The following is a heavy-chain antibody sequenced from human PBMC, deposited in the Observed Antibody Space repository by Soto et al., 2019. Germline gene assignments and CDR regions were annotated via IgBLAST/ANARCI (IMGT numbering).Heavy chain of an antibody. Sequence: QVQLVESGGGVVQPGRSLRLSCAASGFTFSSYAMHWVRQAPGKGLEWVAVISYDGSNKYYADSVKGRFTISRDNSKNTLYLQMNSLRAEDTAVYYCARAGYSSSWNLLDVW. CDR3: ARAGYSSSWNLLDV. V-gene: IGHV3-30-3*01. CDR2: ISYDGSNK. CDR1: GFTFSSYA. D-gene: IGHD6-13*01. J-gene: IGHJ6*01.